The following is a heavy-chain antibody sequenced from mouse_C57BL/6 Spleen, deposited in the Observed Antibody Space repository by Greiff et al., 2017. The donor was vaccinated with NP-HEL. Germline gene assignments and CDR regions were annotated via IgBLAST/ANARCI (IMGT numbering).Heavy chain of an antibody. CDR2: IYPGSGST. Sequence: QVPLKQPGAELVKPGASVKMSCKASGYTFTSYWITWVKQRPGQGLEWIGDIYPGSGSTNYNEKFKSKATLTVDTSSSTAYMQLSSLTSEDSAVYYCANYYGSSLGYFDVWGTGTTVTVSS. J-gene: IGHJ1*03. CDR3: ANYYGSSLGYFDV. CDR1: GYTFTSYW. V-gene: IGHV1-55*01. D-gene: IGHD1-1*01.